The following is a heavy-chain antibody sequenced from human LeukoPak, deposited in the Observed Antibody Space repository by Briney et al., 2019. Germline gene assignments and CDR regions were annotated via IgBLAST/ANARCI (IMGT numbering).Heavy chain of an antibody. J-gene: IGHJ4*02. CDR2: ISYDGRNK. CDR1: GXTFSTYA. Sequence: GGSLRLSCAVSGXTFSTYAMHWVRQAPGKGREWVAFISYDGRNKYYADSVKGRFTISRDNSKNTLFLQMNSLRAEDTAVYYCARAPTRTTTFDYWGQGTLVTVSS. V-gene: IGHV3-30*04. CDR3: ARAPTRTTTFDY. D-gene: IGHD1-26*01.